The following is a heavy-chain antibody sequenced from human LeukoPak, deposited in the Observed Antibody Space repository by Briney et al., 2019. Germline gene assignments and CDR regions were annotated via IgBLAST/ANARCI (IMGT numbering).Heavy chain of an antibody. J-gene: IGHJ4*02. CDR2: VTGRGGTT. Sequence: PGGSLRLSCAASGFTFTDAWMSWVRQAPGKGLEWVSGVTGRGGTTFYADSVRGRFTISRDNSKNTVYLQLNSLRAEDTAIYFCAKEGYSDSSGAFDSWGQGTLVTVSS. CDR3: AKEGYSDSSGAFDS. D-gene: IGHD3-22*01. CDR1: GFTFTDAW. V-gene: IGHV3-23*01.